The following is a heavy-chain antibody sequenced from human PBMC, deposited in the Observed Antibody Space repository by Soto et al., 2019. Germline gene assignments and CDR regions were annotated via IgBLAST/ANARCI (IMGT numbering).Heavy chain of an antibody. V-gene: IGHV3-64*07. CDR3: ARDGPDGFTFDY. D-gene: IGHD5-12*01. CDR1: GFTFSTYA. Sequence: EVHLVESGGGLVQPGGSLRLSCVASGFTFSTYAMHWVRQAPGKGLEYVSAILGNGNSPYYADSVKGRFTISRDNSKNTLYLQMDSLRPEDVALYYCARDGPDGFTFDYWGQETLVTVSS. J-gene: IGHJ4*02. CDR2: ILGNGNSP.